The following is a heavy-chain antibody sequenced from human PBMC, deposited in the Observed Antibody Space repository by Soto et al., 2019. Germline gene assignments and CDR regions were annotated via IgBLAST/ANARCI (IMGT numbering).Heavy chain of an antibody. CDR2: IYYSGST. CDR3: ARHCSGGSCYYAFDI. V-gene: IGHV4-59*08. CDR1: GVSISSYY. D-gene: IGHD2-15*01. J-gene: IGHJ3*02. Sequence: QVQLQASGPGLVKPSETLSLTCTVSGVSISSYYWSWIRQPPGKGLEWIGHIYYSGSTNYNPSLKSRVTISVDTSKNQFSLKLSSVTAADTAVYYCARHCSGGSCYYAFDIWGQGTMVTVSS.